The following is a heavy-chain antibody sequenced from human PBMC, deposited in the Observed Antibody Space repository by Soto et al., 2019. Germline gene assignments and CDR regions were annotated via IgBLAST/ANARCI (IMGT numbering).Heavy chain of an antibody. CDR2: IVGSGSST. Sequence: PGGSLRLSCAASGFTFSNYAMSWVRQAPGKGLEWVSGIVGSGSSTYYADSVKGRFTISRDNSKSTLYLQMNSLRADDTALYYCAKAGGDYSGGSCYSNQGDYWGQGTLVTVSS. CDR3: AKAGGDYSGGSCYSNQGDY. CDR1: GFTFSNYA. D-gene: IGHD2-15*01. V-gene: IGHV3-23*01. J-gene: IGHJ4*02.